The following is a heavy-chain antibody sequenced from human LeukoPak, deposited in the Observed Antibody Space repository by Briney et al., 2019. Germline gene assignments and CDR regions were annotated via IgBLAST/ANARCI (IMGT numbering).Heavy chain of an antibody. CDR2: INPSGGST. D-gene: IGHD6-13*01. CDR3: ARATRIAAAGYNDAFDI. CDR1: VYTFTSYY. V-gene: IGHV1-46*01. J-gene: IGHJ3*02. Sequence: ASVKVSCKASVYTFTSYYMHWVRQAPGQRLEWMGIINPSGGSTSYAQKFQGRVTMTRDTSTSTVYMELSSLRSEDTAVYYCARATRIAAAGYNDAFDIWGQGTMVTVSS.